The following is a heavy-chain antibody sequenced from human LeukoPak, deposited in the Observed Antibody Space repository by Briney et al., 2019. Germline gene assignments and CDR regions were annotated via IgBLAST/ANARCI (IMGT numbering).Heavy chain of an antibody. CDR3: ARHRGYSGYEAFDI. Sequence: SETLSLTCTVSGGSISTYFWSWIRQPPGKGLEWLGYIHYSGSTHYNPSLKSRIAISVDTSKSQFSLRLSSVTAADTAVYYCARHRGYSGYEAFDIWGQGTMVTVSS. CDR2: IHYSGST. D-gene: IGHD5-12*01. CDR1: GGSISTYF. J-gene: IGHJ3*02. V-gene: IGHV4-59*01.